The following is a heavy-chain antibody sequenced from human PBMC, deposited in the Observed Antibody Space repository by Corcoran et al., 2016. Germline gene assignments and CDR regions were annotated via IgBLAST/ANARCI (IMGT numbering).Heavy chain of an antibody. D-gene: IGHD3-16*01. Sequence: EVQLMQSGAGVKKPGESLKISCTASGYSFNTFWIGWVRRVPGKGMEWMGLIYPADSETRYSPSFQGQVTITADKSITTAYLQWSSLKASDTAMYYCVRLFGYWTDPGFDSWGQGTLVTVAS. CDR1: GYSFNTFW. CDR3: VRLFGYWTDPGFDS. V-gene: IGHV5-51*01. CDR2: IYPADSET. J-gene: IGHJ4*02.